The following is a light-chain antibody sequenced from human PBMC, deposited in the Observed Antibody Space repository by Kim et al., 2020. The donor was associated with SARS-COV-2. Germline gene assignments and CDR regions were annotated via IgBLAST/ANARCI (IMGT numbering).Light chain of an antibody. V-gene: IGLV2-14*03. CDR2: DVT. CDR3: SSFSGRSTWV. J-gene: IGLJ3*02. CDR1: SSDIGAYDY. Sequence: GQSITISCTGSSSDIGAYDYVSWYQQHPGKAPKLIIFDVTKRPSRVSARFSGSKSGYTASLAISGLQADDETEYYCSSFSGRSTWVFGGGTQLTVL.